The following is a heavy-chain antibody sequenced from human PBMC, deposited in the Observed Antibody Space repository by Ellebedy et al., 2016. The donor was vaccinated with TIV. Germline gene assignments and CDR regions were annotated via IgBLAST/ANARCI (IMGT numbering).Heavy chain of an antibody. Sequence: GESLKISCAASGFTFGRYGMHWVRQAPGKGLEWVAVIWFDGSKEFYADSVKGRFTISRDDSKNEVFLQMNSLRAEDTAVYYCARPSYQLLSYYFDSWGQGTLVTVSS. CDR2: IWFDGSKE. V-gene: IGHV3-33*01. D-gene: IGHD2-2*01. J-gene: IGHJ4*02. CDR3: ARPSYQLLSYYFDS. CDR1: GFTFGRYG.